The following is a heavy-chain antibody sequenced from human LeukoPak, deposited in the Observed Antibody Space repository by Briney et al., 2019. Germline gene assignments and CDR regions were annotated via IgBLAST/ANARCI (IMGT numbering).Heavy chain of an antibody. V-gene: IGHV1-2*02. D-gene: IGHD3-3*01. CDR3: ARVQNLRFGDAFDI. J-gene: IGHJ3*02. CDR1: GYTFTGYY. CDR2: INPNSGGT. Sequence: GASVKVSCKASGYTFTGYYMHWVRQAPGQGLEWMGWINPNSGGTNYAQKFQGRVTITADESTSTAYMELSSLRSEDTAVYYCARVQNLRFGDAFDIWGQGTMVTVSS.